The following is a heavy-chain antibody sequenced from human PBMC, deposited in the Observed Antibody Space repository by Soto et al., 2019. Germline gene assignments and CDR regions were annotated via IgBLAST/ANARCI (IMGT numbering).Heavy chain of an antibody. V-gene: IGHV3-33*01. CDR1: GFTFSSYG. CDR2: IWYDGSNK. CDR3: ARGPPRNTDLDY. Sequence: GSLRLSCAASGFTFSSYGMHWVRQAPGKGLEWVAVIWYDGSNKYYADSVKGRFTISRDNSKNTLYLQMNSLRAEDTAVYYCARGPPRNTDLDYWGQGTLVTVSS. D-gene: IGHD1-1*01. J-gene: IGHJ4*02.